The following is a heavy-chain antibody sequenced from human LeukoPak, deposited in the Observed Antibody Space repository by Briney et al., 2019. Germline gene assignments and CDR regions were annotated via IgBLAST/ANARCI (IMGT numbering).Heavy chain of an antibody. CDR2: INNDGSGT. CDR1: GLTFNKSW. J-gene: IGHJ1*01. Sequence: PGGSLRLSCAASGLTFNKSWMHWVRQGPGKGLEWVSRINNDGSGTSYAGSVKGRFTISRDNAKNTLYLQMNSLRAEDTAACARVSGLGMNEYLLHWGQGALVTVSS. D-gene: IGHD3-16*01. V-gene: IGHV3-74*01. CDR3: VSGLGMNEYLLH.